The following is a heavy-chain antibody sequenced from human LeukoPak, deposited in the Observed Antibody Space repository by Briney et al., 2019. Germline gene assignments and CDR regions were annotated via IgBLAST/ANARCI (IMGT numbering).Heavy chain of an antibody. CDR1: GLIFCHAW. Sequence: PGGSLRLSWAASGLIFCHAWMNWVRQAPGKGLEWLGRIISDGTRDYVAPVKGRFSISREHSKNPAYLQIDGQDTEVSAVYYCPVDIPSPPAQIDFWGQGTLVTVSS. J-gene: IGHJ4*02. D-gene: IGHD2-2*01. V-gene: IGHV3-15*01. CDR3: PVDIPSPPAQIDF. CDR2: IISDGTR.